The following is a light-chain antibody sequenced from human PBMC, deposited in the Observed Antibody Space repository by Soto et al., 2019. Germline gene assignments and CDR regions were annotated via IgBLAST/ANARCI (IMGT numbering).Light chain of an antibody. CDR3: SSYTSSSTQV. Sequence: SFRTQPAAVSGSTVHAVSICSTETSSDVGGYNYVSWYQQHPSKAPKLMIYDVSNRPSGVSNRFSGSKSGNTASLTISGLQAEDEADYYCSSYTSSSTQVFGTGTKVTVL. J-gene: IGLJ1*01. V-gene: IGLV2-14*01. CDR2: DVS. CDR1: SSDVGGYNY.